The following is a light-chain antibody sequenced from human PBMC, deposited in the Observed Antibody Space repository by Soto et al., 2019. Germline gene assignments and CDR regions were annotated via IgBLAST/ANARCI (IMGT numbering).Light chain of an antibody. CDR1: SSNIGNNY. Sequence: SVLTQPPSVSAAPGQKVTISCSGSSSNIGNNYVSWYQQLPGTAPKLLIYENNKRPSGIPDRFSGSKSGTSASLAISGLQSGDEADYYCAAWDDSLNGYVFGTGTKVTVL. V-gene: IGLV1-51*01. CDR3: AAWDDSLNGYV. CDR2: ENN. J-gene: IGLJ1*01.